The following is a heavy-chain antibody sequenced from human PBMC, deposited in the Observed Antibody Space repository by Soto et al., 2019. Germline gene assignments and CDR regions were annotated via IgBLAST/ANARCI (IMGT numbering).Heavy chain of an antibody. CDR2: ISPYNGNT. CDR3: ARGRDYGDFYFDY. D-gene: IGHD4-17*01. CDR1: GYTFTNFG. Sequence: ASGKVSCKASGYTFTNFGINWVRQAPGRGLEWVGWISPYNGNTQTVEKLQGRVTMTTDTSTSTAYMELRSLRSDDTAVYYCARGRDYGDFYFDYWGQGTLVTVSS. V-gene: IGHV1-18*01. J-gene: IGHJ4*02.